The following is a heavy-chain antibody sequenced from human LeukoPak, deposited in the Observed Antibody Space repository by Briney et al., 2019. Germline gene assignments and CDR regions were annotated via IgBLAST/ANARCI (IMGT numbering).Heavy chain of an antibody. CDR1: GYKFTFYW. J-gene: IGHJ5*02. D-gene: IGHD5-18*01. CDR2: IYPGDSDT. Sequence: GESLKISCTGSGYKFTFYWIAWVRQMPGKGLEWVGIIYPGDSDTRYSPSFQGQVTISADKSISTAYLQWSSLKVSDTAIYYCARPAREGSYGSSTSWAKGTLVSVSS. CDR3: ARPAREGSYGSSTS. V-gene: IGHV5-51*01.